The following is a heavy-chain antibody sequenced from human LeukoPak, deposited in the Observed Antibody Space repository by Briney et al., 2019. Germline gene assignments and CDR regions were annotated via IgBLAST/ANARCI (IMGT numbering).Heavy chain of an antibody. CDR3: ARYYDFWSGYYTSWFDP. CDR1: GGTFRSYA. J-gene: IGHJ5*02. D-gene: IGHD3-3*01. V-gene: IGHV1-69*04. Sequence: ASVKVSCKASGGTFRSYAISWVRQAPGQGLEWMGRIIPILGIANYAQKFQGRVTITADKSTSTAYMELSSLRSEDTAVYYCARYYDFWSGYYTSWFDPWGQGTLVTVYS. CDR2: IIPILGIA.